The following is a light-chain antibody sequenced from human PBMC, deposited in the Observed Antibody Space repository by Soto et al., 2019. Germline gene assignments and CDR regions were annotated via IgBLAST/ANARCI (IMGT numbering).Light chain of an antibody. V-gene: IGKV3-20*01. J-gene: IGKJ1*01. CDR2: GAS. Sequence: EIVLTQSPGTLSLSPGERATLSCRASQSVSSGYLAWYQQKPGQAPRLFIYGASSRATGIPDRFSGSGSGTDFTLTISRLAREDFAMYYCQQYGSSPKTFGQGTKVDI. CDR3: QQYGSSPKT. CDR1: QSVSSGY.